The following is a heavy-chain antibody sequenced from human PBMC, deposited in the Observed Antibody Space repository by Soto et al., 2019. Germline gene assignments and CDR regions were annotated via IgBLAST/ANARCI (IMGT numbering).Heavy chain of an antibody. CDR2: ISGDGNDK. D-gene: IGHD1-26*01. J-gene: IGHJ4*02. CDR3: VQGASTAHQPLDS. CDR1: GLKHSSFV. V-gene: IGHV3-30*03. Sequence: PGGSERRSCEACGLKHSSFVRHWVRQNPGKGLEWVATISGDGNDKYYPDSMKGRFTISRDNFNNTLYLQLNSLRPEDTAVYHCVQGASTAHQPLDSWGQGVLVTVSS.